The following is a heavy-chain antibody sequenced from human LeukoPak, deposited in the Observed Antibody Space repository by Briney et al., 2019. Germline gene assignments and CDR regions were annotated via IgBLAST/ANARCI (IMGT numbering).Heavy chain of an antibody. V-gene: IGHV3-23*01. CDR3: AKTTVGYSSGRFPGWPADY. D-gene: IGHD2-15*01. CDR2: IFGGGGSA. Sequence: PGGSLRLSCTASGFAFGSYAMSWVRQAPGKGLEWVSGIFGGGGSAHYADSVKGRFTISRDNSKNTVYLEMNSLGVEDTAVYYCAKTTVGYSSGRFPGWPADYWGQGTLVTVSS. J-gene: IGHJ4*02. CDR1: GFAFGSYA.